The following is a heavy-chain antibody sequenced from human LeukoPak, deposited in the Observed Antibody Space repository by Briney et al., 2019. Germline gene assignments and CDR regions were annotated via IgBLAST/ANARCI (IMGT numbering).Heavy chain of an antibody. V-gene: IGHV4-34*01. CDR3: ARAPIAAPHFDY. J-gene: IGHJ4*02. CDR2: INHSGST. Sequence: KPSETLSLTCAVYGGSFSGYYWSWIRQPPGKGLEWIGEINHSGSTNYNPSLKSRVTISVDTSKNQFSLKLSSVTAADTAVYYCARAPIAAPHFDYWGQGTLVTVSS. D-gene: IGHD6-6*01. CDR1: GGSFSGYY.